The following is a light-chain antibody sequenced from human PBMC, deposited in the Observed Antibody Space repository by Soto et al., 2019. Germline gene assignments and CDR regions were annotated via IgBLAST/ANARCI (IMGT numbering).Light chain of an antibody. CDR2: TNS. CDR1: SSNIGSNT. CDR3: AAWDDSLNGRDWV. V-gene: IGLV1-44*01. Sequence: QSVLTQPPSASGTPGQRVTISCSGSSSNIGSNTVNWYQQLPGTAPKLLIYTNSHRSSGVPDRFSGSKSGTSASLAISGLQSEDEADYYCAAWDDSLNGRDWVFGGGTQLTVL. J-gene: IGLJ3*02.